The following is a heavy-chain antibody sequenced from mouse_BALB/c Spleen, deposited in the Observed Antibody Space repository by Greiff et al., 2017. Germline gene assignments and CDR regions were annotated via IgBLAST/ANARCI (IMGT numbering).Heavy chain of an antibody. CDR1: GYSFTGYF. V-gene: IGHV1-20*02. Sequence: EVQLQQSGPELVKPGASVKISCKASGYSFTGYFMNWVMQSHGKSLEWIGRINPYNGDTFYNQKFKGKATLTVDKSSSTAHMELRSLASEDSAVYYCAREGGFDYWGQGTTLTVSS. CDR2: INPYNGDT. CDR3: AREGGFDY. J-gene: IGHJ2*01.